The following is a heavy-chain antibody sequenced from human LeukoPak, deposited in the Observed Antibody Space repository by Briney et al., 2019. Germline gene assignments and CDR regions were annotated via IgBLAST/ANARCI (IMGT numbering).Heavy chain of an antibody. D-gene: IGHD6-6*01. Sequence: SETLSLTCTVSGASVSSGDYYWSWIRQPPGKGLEWIEYFYYSGSTYYNPFLKSRITISVDTSKNQFSLKLTSVTAADTAVYYCASSIAARVYWGPGTLVTVSS. J-gene: IGHJ4*02. CDR3: ASSIAARVY. V-gene: IGHV4-30-4*08. CDR2: FYYSGST. CDR1: GASVSSGDYY.